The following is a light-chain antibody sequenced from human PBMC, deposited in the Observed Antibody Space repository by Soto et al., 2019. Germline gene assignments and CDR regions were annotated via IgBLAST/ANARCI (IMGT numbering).Light chain of an antibody. J-gene: IGLJ3*02. Sequence: QSALTQPASVSGSPGQSITISCTGTSSDVGAYNFVSWYQHHPGKAPKLMIYAVSSRPSGVSNRFSGSKSGNTASLTISGIQAEDEGDCYCSSYTTGTTLVFGGGTKLTVL. CDR1: SSDVGAYNF. CDR3: SSYTTGTTLV. CDR2: AVS. V-gene: IGLV2-14*01.